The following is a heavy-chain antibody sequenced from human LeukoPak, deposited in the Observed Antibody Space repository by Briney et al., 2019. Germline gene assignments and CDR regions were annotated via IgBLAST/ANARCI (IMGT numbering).Heavy chain of an antibody. V-gene: IGHV3-23*01. D-gene: IGHD2-15*01. CDR2: IGDSGGAT. CDR1: GFTFSSYA. CDR3: AKRSCSGGSCNLDY. J-gene: IGHJ4*02. Sequence: GRSLRLSCAASGFTFSSYAMSWVRQATGKGLEWVSAIGDSGGATNYADSVKGRFTISRDNSKNTPYLQMNSLRAEDTAVYYCAKRSCSGGSCNLDYWGQRTLVTVSS.